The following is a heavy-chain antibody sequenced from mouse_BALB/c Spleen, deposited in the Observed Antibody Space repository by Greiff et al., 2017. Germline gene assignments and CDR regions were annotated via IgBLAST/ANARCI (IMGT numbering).Heavy chain of an antibody. CDR3: ATGYGNY. CDR2: ISYSGST. CDR1: GYSITSDYA. J-gene: IGHJ2*01. Sequence: EVQLQQSGPGLVKPSQSLSLTCTVTGYSITSDYAWNWIRQFPGNKLEWMGYISYSGSTSYNPSLKSRISITRDTSKNQFFLQLNSVTTEDTATYYCATGYGNYWGQGTTLTVSS. V-gene: IGHV3-2*02. D-gene: IGHD2-10*02.